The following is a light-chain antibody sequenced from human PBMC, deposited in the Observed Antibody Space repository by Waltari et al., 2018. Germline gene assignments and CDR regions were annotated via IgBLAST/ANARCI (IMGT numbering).Light chain of an antibody. J-gene: IGLJ2*01. Sequence: SSELTQDPAVSVALGQTVRITCQGDSLRTYYVSWFHQKPGQAPALVIYGKNNRPSGIPHRFSASSSGSTASLTIIGAQAEDEADYYCHSRDSSGDVVIGGGTKLTVV. CDR1: SLRTYY. CDR2: GKN. CDR3: HSRDSSGDVV. V-gene: IGLV3-19*01.